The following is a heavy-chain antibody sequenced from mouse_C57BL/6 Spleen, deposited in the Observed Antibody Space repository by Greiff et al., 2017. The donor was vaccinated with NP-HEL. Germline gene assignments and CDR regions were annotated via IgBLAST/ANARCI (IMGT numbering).Heavy chain of an antibody. CDR3: ARDGHYGSSFYFDY. CDR2: INYDGSST. D-gene: IGHD1-1*01. CDR1: GFTFSDYY. J-gene: IGHJ2*01. V-gene: IGHV5-16*01. Sequence: EVKLMESEGGLVQPGSSMKLSCTASGFTFSDYYMAWVRQVPEKGLEWVANINYDGSSTYYLDSLKSRFIISRDNAKNILYLQMSSLKSEDTATYYCARDGHYGSSFYFDYWGQGTTLTVSS.